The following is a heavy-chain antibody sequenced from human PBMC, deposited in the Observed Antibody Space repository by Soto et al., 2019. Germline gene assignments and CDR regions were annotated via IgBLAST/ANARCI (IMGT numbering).Heavy chain of an antibody. CDR1: GGSIRSYY. CDR3: ARGQGYCSSTSCYTYYGMDV. D-gene: IGHD2-2*02. CDR2: IYTSGST. V-gene: IGHV4-4*07. Sequence: SETLSLTCTVPGGSIRSYYWSWIRQPAGTGLEWIGRIYTSGSTNYNPSLKSRVTMSVDTSKNQFSLKLSSVTAADTAVYYCARGQGYCSSTSCYTYYGMDVWGQGTTVTVS. J-gene: IGHJ6*02.